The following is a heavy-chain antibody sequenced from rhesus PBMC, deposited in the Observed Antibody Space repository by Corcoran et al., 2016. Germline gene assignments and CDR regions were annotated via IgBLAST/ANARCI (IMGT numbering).Heavy chain of an antibody. V-gene: IGHV3S22*01. CDR3: TRGISTWVFDY. J-gene: IGHJ4*01. CDR2: IRNKAYGGTA. D-gene: IGHD5-24*01. Sequence: EVQLVESGGGLVQPGGSLRLSCAASGFTFSDYYMSWVRQAPGKGTEWVGFIRNKAYGGTAEYTASVKGRFTISRDDSKSIASLQMNSLKTEDTAVYYCTRGISTWVFDYWGQGVLVTVSS. CDR1: GFTFSDYY.